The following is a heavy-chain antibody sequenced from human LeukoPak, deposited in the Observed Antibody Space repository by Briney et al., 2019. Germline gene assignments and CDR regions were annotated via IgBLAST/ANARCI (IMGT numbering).Heavy chain of an antibody. J-gene: IGHJ4*02. CDR1: GFTFSSCD. D-gene: IGHD1-1*01. CDR2: IRRGVGST. CDR3: AKKGQADDNGKPG. Sequence: GGSLRLSCAASGFTFSSCDLSWVRQAPGKGLECVSAIRRGVGSTYYADSVKGRFTISRDNSKNTLYLQMNNLRADDTAVYYCAKKGQADDNGKPGWGQGTLVTVSS. V-gene: IGHV3-23*01.